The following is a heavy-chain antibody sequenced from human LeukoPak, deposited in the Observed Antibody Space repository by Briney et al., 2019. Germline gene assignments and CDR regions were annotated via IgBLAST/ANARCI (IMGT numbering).Heavy chain of an antibody. J-gene: IGHJ4*02. CDR3: ARCGEPSYDILTGYSRFDN. V-gene: IGHV1-46*01. CDR2: INPSGGRT. D-gene: IGHD3-9*01. Sequence: ASVKVSCKASGYTFTTYYMHWVRQAPGQGLEWMGIINPSGGRTSYAQKFQGRVTMTRDTSTSTVYVELSSLRSEDTAVYYCARCGEPSYDILTGYSRFDNWGQGTLVTVSS. CDR1: GYTFTTYY.